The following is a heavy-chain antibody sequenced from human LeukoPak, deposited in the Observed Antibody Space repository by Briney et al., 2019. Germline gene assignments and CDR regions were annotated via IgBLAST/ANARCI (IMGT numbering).Heavy chain of an antibody. D-gene: IGHD2-2*01. Sequence: PGGSLRLSCAASGFTFSSYWMHWVRQAPGKGLVWVSRINTDGSSATYADSVKGRFTISRDNAKNTLYLQMYSLRAEDTAVYYCAREAGDIVVVDYWGQGTLVTVSS. CDR3: AREAGDIVVVDY. CDR2: INTDGSSA. V-gene: IGHV3-74*03. CDR1: GFTFSSYW. J-gene: IGHJ4*02.